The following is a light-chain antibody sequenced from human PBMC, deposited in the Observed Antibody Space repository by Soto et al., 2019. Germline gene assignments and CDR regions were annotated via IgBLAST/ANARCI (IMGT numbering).Light chain of an antibody. Sequence: EIVLTQSPGTLSLSPGEGATLSCRAGQSVGSNFLAWYQQKPGQAPRLLIYGASSRATGIPDRFSGSGSGTDFTLTVSRLEPGDFAVYYCQQYGSSPWTFGQGTKVDIK. J-gene: IGKJ1*01. V-gene: IGKV3-20*01. CDR2: GAS. CDR3: QQYGSSPWT. CDR1: QSVGSNF.